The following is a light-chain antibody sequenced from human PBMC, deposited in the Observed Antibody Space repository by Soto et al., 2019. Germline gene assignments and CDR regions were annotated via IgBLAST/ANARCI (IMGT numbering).Light chain of an antibody. Sequence: QSVLTQPASVSGSPGQSITISCTGTSSDVGGYNYVSWYQQHPGKAPKLMIYDVSNRPSGVSNRFSGSKSGNTASLTISGLQAEDEADYYCGSYTSSSTLVFGTGTKVNVL. J-gene: IGLJ1*01. CDR3: GSYTSSSTLV. V-gene: IGLV2-14*01. CDR1: SSDVGGYNY. CDR2: DVS.